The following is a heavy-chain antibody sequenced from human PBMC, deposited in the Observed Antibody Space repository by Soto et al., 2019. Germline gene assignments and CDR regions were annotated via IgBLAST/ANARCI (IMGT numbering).Heavy chain of an antibody. Sequence: SETLSLTCIVSGESIISSSYYWVWIRQPPGKGLEWIGSIYYSGRTYYNPSFKSRVTISIDTSKNQFSLKLSSVTATDTAVYYCARQRTTVVTQAYFDHWGQGALVTVSS. CDR3: ARQRTTVVTQAYFDH. J-gene: IGHJ4*02. D-gene: IGHD2-21*02. CDR2: IYYSGRT. CDR1: GESIISSSYY. V-gene: IGHV4-39*01.